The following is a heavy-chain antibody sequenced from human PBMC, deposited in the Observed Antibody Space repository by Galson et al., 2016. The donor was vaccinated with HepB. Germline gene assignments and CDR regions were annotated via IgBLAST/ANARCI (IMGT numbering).Heavy chain of an antibody. CDR2: IWNDGSER. V-gene: IGHV3-33*01. CDR1: GFTFRSYG. J-gene: IGHJ5*02. CDR3: VRWGMLGITLVH. D-gene: IGHD2-8*01. Sequence: SLRLSCAVSGFTFRSYGMQWVRQAPGKGLEWVAVIWNDGSERHYGDSVKGRFTISRDDSKNMVYLQMNSVRGEDTAVHYCVRWGMLGITLVHWGQGTLVTVSS.